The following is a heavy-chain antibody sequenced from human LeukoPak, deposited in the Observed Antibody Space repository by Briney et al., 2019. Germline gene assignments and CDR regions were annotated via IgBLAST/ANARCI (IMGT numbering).Heavy chain of an antibody. J-gene: IGHJ4*02. V-gene: IGHV1-2*02. Sequence: ASMKVSCKASGYTFTNYYIHWVRQAPGQGLEWLGWMNPNSGARTYAQKFQGRVTLTRDTSINTAYMELSRLTSDDTAVYYCVRGEYDSSGYYEFWGQGALVTVSS. CDR1: GYTFTNYY. D-gene: IGHD3-22*01. CDR2: MNPNSGAR. CDR3: VRGEYDSSGYYEF.